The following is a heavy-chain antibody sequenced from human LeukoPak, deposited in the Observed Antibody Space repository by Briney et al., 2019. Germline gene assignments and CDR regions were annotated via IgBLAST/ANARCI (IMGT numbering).Heavy chain of an antibody. J-gene: IGHJ6*02. CDR3: ARDPGAFYYYYGMDV. Sequence: ASVKVSCKASGYTFTSCYMHWVRQAPGQGLEWMGIINPSGGSTSYAQKFQGRVTMTRDTSTSTVYMELSSLRSEDTAVYYCARDPGAFYYYYGMDVWGQGTTVTVSS. D-gene: IGHD7-27*01. CDR1: GYTFTSCY. CDR2: INPSGGST. V-gene: IGHV1-46*01.